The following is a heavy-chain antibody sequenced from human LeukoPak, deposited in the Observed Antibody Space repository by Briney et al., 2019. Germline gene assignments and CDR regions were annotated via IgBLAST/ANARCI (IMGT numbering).Heavy chain of an antibody. D-gene: IGHD6-13*01. V-gene: IGHV3-7*01. J-gene: IGHJ4*02. CDR1: GLTFSRYW. CDR2: IKQDGSEK. Sequence: GGSLRLSCAASGLTFSRYWMSWVRQAPGKGLEWVANIKQDGSEKYYVDSVEGRFTISSDNAKNSLYLQMNSLRAEDTAVYFCARETGRSSSWFRFFDYWGQGTLVTVSS. CDR3: ARETGRSSSWFRFFDY.